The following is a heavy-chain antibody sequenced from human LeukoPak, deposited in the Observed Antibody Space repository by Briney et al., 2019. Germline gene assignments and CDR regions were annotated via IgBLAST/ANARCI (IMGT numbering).Heavy chain of an antibody. V-gene: IGHV3-21*01. CDR1: GFTFSSYS. D-gene: IGHD1-7*01. Sequence: GGSLRLSCAASGFTFSSYSMNWVRQAPGKGLEWVSSISSSSSYIYYADSVKGRFTISRDNAKNSLYLQMNSLRAEDTAVYYCAKDNGITGTIGFLGYWGQGTLVTVSS. CDR3: AKDNGITGTIGFLGY. J-gene: IGHJ4*02. CDR2: ISSSSSYI.